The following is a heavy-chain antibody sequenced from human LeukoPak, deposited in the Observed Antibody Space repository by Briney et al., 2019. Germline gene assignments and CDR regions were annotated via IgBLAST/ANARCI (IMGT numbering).Heavy chain of an antibody. V-gene: IGHV1-2*02. CDR1: GYTFTGYY. CDR3: ARDSSYYDYVWGSYRPGAFDI. D-gene: IGHD3-16*02. J-gene: IGHJ3*02. CDR2: INPNSGGT. Sequence: ASVKLSCNASGYTFTGYYMHWVRQAPGQGLEWMGWINPNSGGTNYAQKLQGRVTMTTDTSTSTAYMELRSLRSDDTAVYYCARDSSYYDYVWGSYRPGAFDIWGQGTMVTVSS.